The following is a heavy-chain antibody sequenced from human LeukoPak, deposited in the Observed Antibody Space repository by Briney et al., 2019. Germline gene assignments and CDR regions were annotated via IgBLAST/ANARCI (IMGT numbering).Heavy chain of an antibody. J-gene: IGHJ4*02. CDR1: GGSISSSSYY. Sequence: KSSETLSLTCTVSGGSISSSSYYWGWIRQPPGKGLEWIGSIYYSGSTYYNPSLKSRVTISVDTSKNQFSLKLSSVTAADTAVYYCARDRGISVGDYWGQGTLVTVSS. D-gene: IGHD2-15*01. CDR3: ARDRGISVGDY. V-gene: IGHV4-39*07. CDR2: IYYSGST.